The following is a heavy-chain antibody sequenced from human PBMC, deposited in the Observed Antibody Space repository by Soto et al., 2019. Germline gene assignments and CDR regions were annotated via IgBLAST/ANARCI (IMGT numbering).Heavy chain of an antibody. CDR3: TTLYYYDSSGYYKTLDY. Sequence: EVQLVESGGGLVKPGGSLRLSCAASGFTFSNAWMSWVRQAPGKGLEWVGRIKSKTDGGTTDYAAPVKGRFTISRDDSKNTLYLQMNSLKTEDTAVYYCTTLYYYDSSGYYKTLDYWGQGTLVTVSS. J-gene: IGHJ4*02. D-gene: IGHD3-22*01. CDR1: GFTFSNAW. V-gene: IGHV3-15*01. CDR2: IKSKTDGGTT.